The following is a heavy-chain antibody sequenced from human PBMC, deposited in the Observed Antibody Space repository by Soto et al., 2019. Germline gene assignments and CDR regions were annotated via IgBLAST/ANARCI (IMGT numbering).Heavy chain of an antibody. J-gene: IGHJ4*02. CDR3: ARVSSYCGGDCYRFDY. CDR2: IYYSGST. D-gene: IGHD2-21*02. Sequence: PSETLSLTCTVSGGSISSSSYYWGWIRQPPGKGLEWIGYIYYSGSTNYNPSLKSRVTISVDTSKNQFSLKLSSVTAADTAVYYCARVSSYCGGDCYRFDYWGQGTLVTVSS. V-gene: IGHV4-61*05. CDR1: GGSISSSSYY.